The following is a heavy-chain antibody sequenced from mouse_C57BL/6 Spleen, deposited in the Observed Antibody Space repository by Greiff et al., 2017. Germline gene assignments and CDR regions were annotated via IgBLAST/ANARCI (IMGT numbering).Heavy chain of an antibody. CDR2: IYPGDGDT. CDR3: AREGDYDPLLYFDY. Sequence: VQLQQSGAELVKPGASVKISCKASGYAFSSYWMNWVKQRPGKGLEWIGQIYPGDGDTNYNGKFKGKATLTADKSSSTAYMQLSSLTSEDSAVYFCAREGDYDPLLYFDYWGQGTTLTVSS. D-gene: IGHD2-4*01. CDR1: GYAFSSYW. V-gene: IGHV1-80*01. J-gene: IGHJ2*01.